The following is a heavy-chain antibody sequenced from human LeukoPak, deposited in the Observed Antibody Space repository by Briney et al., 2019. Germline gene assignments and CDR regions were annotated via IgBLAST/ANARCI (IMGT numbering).Heavy chain of an antibody. CDR2: IYYSGST. CDR1: GGSISSGDYY. J-gene: IGHJ4*02. D-gene: IGHD3-22*01. Sequence: SETLSLTCTVPGGSISSGDYYWSWVRQPQGKCLEWIGYIYYSGSTYYNPSFKGRVTISVDTSKNQFSLKLSSVTAADTAVYYCARTTMKVPLFDYWGQGTLVTVSS. CDR3: ARTTMKVPLFDY. V-gene: IGHV4-30-4*08.